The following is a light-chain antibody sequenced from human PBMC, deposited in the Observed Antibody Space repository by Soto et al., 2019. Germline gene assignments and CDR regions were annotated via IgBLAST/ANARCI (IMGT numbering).Light chain of an antibody. CDR3: QQYDNLPPFT. J-gene: IGKJ3*01. Sequence: DIQMTQSPSSLSAYVGDRVTITCQASQDISNCVNWYQQKARKAPKLLSYDVSNLETGVPSRFSGSGSGTDFTFTISSLQPEDIATYYCQQYDNLPPFTFGPGTKVDIK. CDR1: QDISNC. CDR2: DVS. V-gene: IGKV1-33*01.